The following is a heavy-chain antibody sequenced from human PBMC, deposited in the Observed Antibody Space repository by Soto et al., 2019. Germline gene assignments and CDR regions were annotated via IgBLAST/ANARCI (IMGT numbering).Heavy chain of an antibody. J-gene: IGHJ4*02. V-gene: IGHV3-30-3*01. CDR2: ISRDGTNK. CDR1: GFTFNRHA. CDR3: ARSRSGAVADSFDY. D-gene: IGHD3-10*01. Sequence: QVQLVASGGGVVHLGRSLTLSCAASGFTFNRHAIHWVRQAPGKGLEWVTVISRDGTNKYFADSVKGRFTISRDNAKNTVFLQMNSLIREDTAVYYCARSRSGAVADSFDYWGQGTPVTVSS.